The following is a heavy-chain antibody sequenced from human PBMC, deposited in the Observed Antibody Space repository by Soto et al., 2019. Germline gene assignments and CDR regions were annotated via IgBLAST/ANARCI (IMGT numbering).Heavy chain of an antibody. CDR2: ISGSGGST. D-gene: IGHD3-3*01. CDR3: AKEXLNSLRFLEWLLPGMDV. Sequence: PGGSLRLSCAASGFTFSSCAMSWVRQAPGKGLEWVSAISGSGGSTYYADSVKGRFTISRDNSKNTLYLQMNSLRAEDTAVYYCAKEXLNSLRFLEWLLPGMDVWGQGTTVTVSS. J-gene: IGHJ6*02. CDR1: GFTFSSCA. V-gene: IGHV3-23*01.